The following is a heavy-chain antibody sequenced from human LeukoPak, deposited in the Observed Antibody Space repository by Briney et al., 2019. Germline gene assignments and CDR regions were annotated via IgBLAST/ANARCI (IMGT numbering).Heavy chain of an antibody. D-gene: IGHD6-13*01. CDR3: ARDQDSSSLGPASFDY. CDR2: IIPIFGTA. Sequence: SVKVSCKASGGTFSSYAISWVRQAPGQGPEWMGGIIPIFGTANYAQKFQGRVTITTDESTSTAYMELSSLRSEDTAVYYCARDQDSSSLGPASFDYWGQGTLVTVSS. CDR1: GGTFSSYA. J-gene: IGHJ4*02. V-gene: IGHV1-69*05.